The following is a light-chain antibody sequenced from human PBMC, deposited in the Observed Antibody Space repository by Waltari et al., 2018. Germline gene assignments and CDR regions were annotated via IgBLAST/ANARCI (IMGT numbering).Light chain of an antibody. CDR3: SSYTSSSTLV. CDR2: EVS. J-gene: IGLJ1*01. Sequence: QSALTQPASVSGSPGQSITISCTGTSSDVGGYNYVSWYQHDPGKAPKLMIYEVSNRPSGVSNRFSGSKSGNTASLTISGLQAEDDADYYCSSYTSSSTLVFGTGTKVTVL. CDR1: SSDVGGYNY. V-gene: IGLV2-14*01.